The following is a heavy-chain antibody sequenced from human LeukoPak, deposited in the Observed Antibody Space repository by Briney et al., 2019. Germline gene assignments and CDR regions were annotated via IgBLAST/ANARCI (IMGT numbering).Heavy chain of an antibody. CDR1: GGSISSSSYY. V-gene: IGHV4-39*01. Sequence: SETLSLTCTVSGGSISSSSYYWGWIRRPPGTGLEWLGSIYYSGSTYYNPSLKSRVTISVDTSKNQFSLKLSSVTAADTAVYYCARLKISYGSGSFREKSDYWGQGTLVTVSS. CDR2: IYYSGST. J-gene: IGHJ4*02. D-gene: IGHD3-10*01. CDR3: ARLKISYGSGSFREKSDY.